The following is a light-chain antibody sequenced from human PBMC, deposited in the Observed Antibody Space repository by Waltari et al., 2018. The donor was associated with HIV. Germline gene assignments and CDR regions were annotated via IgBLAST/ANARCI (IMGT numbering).Light chain of an antibody. CDR3: QSYDISLSGWV. Sequence: QSVLTQPPSVSGAPGQRVTISCTGTSSNIGAGFDVHWYQQLPGTVHKVLIYNNTDRPSGVPDRFSGSKSATSASLAITGLQAEDEANYYCQSYDISLSGWVFGGGTKLTIL. J-gene: IGLJ2*01. V-gene: IGLV1-40*01. CDR1: SSNIGAGFD. CDR2: NNT.